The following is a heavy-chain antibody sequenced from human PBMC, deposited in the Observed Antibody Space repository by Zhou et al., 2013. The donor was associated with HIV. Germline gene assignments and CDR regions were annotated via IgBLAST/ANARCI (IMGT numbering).Heavy chain of an antibody. D-gene: IGHD7-27*01. J-gene: IGHJ2*01. V-gene: IGHV1-69*05. Sequence: LVQSGAEVKKPGSSVKVSCKASGGTFSTYAISWVRQAPGQGLEWVGGIIPPLGTANYAQKFQGRVTITTDESTSTAYMELSRLRSEDTAVYYCARQNWGFWYFDLWGRGTLGHCLL. CDR1: GGTFSTYA. CDR2: IIPPLGTA. CDR3: ARQNWGFWYFDL.